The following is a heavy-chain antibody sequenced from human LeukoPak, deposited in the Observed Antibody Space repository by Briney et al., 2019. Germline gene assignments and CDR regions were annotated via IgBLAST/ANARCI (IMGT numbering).Heavy chain of an antibody. CDR1: GGSISSYY. J-gene: IGHJ4*02. CDR2: IYTSGST. CDR3: AREANFFPYFDY. Sequence: PSETLSLTCTVSGGSISSYYWSWIRQPAGKGLECIGRIYTSGSTNYSPSLKSRVIISIDTSKNQFSLELSSVTAADTAVYYCAREANFFPYFDYWGQGILVTVSS. D-gene: IGHD2/OR15-2a*01. V-gene: IGHV4-4*07.